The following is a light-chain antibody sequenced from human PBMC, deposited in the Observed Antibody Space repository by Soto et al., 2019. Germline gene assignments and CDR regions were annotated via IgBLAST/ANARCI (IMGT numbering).Light chain of an antibody. Sequence: SYELTQPPSVSVAPGKTARITCGGNNIGSKSVHWYQQKPGQAPVQVIYYDSDRPSGIPERFSGSNSGNTATLTISRVEAGDEADYYCQVWDSSSDRNWVFGGGTKVTVL. J-gene: IGLJ3*02. CDR3: QVWDSSSDRNWV. V-gene: IGLV3-21*04. CDR1: NIGSKS. CDR2: YDS.